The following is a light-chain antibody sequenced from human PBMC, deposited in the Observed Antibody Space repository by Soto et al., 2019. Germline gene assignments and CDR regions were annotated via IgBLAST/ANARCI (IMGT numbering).Light chain of an antibody. CDR3: CSYAGSYTWV. J-gene: IGLJ1*01. V-gene: IGLV2-11*01. Sequence: QSVLTQPRSGSGSPGQSVTISCTGTSSDVGGYNFVSLYQQHPGKAPKLMIYDVSKRPSGVPDRFSGSKSGNTASLTISGLQAEDEADYYCCSYAGSYTWVFGTGTKLTVL. CDR1: SSDVGGYNF. CDR2: DVS.